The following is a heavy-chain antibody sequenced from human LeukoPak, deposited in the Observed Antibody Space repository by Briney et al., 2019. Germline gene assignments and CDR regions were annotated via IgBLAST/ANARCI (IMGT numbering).Heavy chain of an antibody. Sequence: PSETLSLTCTVSGGSISSGDYYWSWIRQHPGKGLEWIGYIYYSGSTYYNPSLKSRVTISVDTSKNQFSLKLSSVTAADTAVYYCARDSMLYYGMDVWGKGTTVTVSS. CDR3: ARDSMLYYGMDV. J-gene: IGHJ6*04. V-gene: IGHV4-31*03. D-gene: IGHD2-8*01. CDR2: IYYSGST. CDR1: GGSISSGDYY.